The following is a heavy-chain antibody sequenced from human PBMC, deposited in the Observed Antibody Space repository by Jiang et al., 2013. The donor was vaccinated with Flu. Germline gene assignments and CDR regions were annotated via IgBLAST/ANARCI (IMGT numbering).Heavy chain of an antibody. CDR3: ARDLGPIFGVVTLDY. D-gene: IGHD3-3*01. Sequence: SGAEVKKPGASVKVSCKASGYTFTGYYMHWVRQAPGQGLEWMGWINPNSGGTNYAQKFQGRVTMTRDTSISTAYMELSRLRSDDTAVYYCARDLGPIFGVVTLDYWGQGTLVTVSS. J-gene: IGHJ4*02. CDR2: INPNSGGT. CDR1: GYTFTGYY. V-gene: IGHV1-2*02.